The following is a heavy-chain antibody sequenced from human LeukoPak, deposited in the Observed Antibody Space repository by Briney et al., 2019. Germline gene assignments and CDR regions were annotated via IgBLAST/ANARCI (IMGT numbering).Heavy chain of an antibody. CDR2: IYYSGST. Sequence: SETLSLTCTVSGGPISSYYWSWIRQPPGKGLEWIGYIYYSGSTNYNPSLKSRVTISVDTSKNQFSLKLSSVTAADTAVYYCARAPRGYSYGRGFYSFDYWGQGTLVTVSS. J-gene: IGHJ4*02. D-gene: IGHD5-18*01. CDR3: ARAPRGYSYGRGFYSFDY. CDR1: GGPISSYY. V-gene: IGHV4-59*01.